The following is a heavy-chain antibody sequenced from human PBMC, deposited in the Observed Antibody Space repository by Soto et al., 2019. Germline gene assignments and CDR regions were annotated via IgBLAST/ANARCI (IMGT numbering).Heavy chain of an antibody. CDR3: ATAKLLLPWLFDY. V-gene: IGHV3-66*01. CDR1: GFTVSSNY. CDR2: IYSGGST. J-gene: IGHJ4*02. D-gene: IGHD2-15*01. Sequence: GGSLRLSCAASGFTVSSNYMSWVRQAPGKGLEWGSVIYSGGSTYYADSVKGRFTISRDDSKNTLFLQMNSLRAEDTAVYYCATAKLLLPWLFDYWGQGTLVTVSS.